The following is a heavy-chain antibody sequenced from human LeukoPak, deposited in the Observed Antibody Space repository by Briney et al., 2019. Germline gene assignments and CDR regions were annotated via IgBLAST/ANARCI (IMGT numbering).Heavy chain of an antibody. CDR1: GFTFSSYE. CDR3: AKTRGVEGAFDI. Sequence: GGSLRLSCAASGFTFSSYEMNWVRQAPGKGLDWVTFIRYEGHYKYYADSVTGRFTVSRDNSKNTVYLQMNNLMTEDTAVYYCAKTRGVEGAFDIWGQGTRVTVSS. J-gene: IGHJ3*02. V-gene: IGHV3-30*02. D-gene: IGHD2-21*01. CDR2: IRYEGHYK.